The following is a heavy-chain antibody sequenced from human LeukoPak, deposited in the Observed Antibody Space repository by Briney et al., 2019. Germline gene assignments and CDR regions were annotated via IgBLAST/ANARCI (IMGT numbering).Heavy chain of an antibody. CDR3: ARDNMVREICFDY. D-gene: IGHD3-10*01. V-gene: IGHV3-11*01. J-gene: IGHJ4*02. CDR1: GFTFSDYY. Sequence: PGGSLRLSCAASGFTFSDYYMTWIRQAPGRELEWVSYIRHSGDTIYYANSVEGRFTISRDNAKNSLYLQMNSLRVEDTAVYYCARDNMVREICFDYWGQGILVTVSS. CDR2: IRHSGDTI.